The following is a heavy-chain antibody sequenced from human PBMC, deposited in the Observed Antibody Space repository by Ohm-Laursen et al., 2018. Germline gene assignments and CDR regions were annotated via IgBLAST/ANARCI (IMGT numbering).Heavy chain of an antibody. D-gene: IGHD5-18*01. CDR3: ASAYSYSTPHYLDY. Sequence: SLRLSCAASGLTFSSYWMSWVRQAPGKGLEWVANIKQDGGQQYYVDSVKGRFTISRDNAKNSLYLQMNSLRAEDTAVYYCASAYSYSTPHYLDYWGQGTLVTVSS. CDR2: IKQDGGQQ. V-gene: IGHV3-7*01. CDR1: GLTFSSYW. J-gene: IGHJ4*02.